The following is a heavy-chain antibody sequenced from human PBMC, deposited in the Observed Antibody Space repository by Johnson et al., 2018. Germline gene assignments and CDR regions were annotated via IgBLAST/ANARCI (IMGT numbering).Heavy chain of an antibody. CDR2: INWNGGST. V-gene: IGHV3-20*01. CDR3: ARVPSSGSNSGAFDI. Sequence: VQLVESGGGVVRPGGSLRLSCAASGFTFDDYGMSWVRQAPGKGLEWVSGINWNGGSTGSADPVKGRSTISRDNAKNSLHLQMNSLRAEDTALYHCARVPSSGSNSGAFDIWGQGTMVTVSS. CDR1: GFTFDDYG. D-gene: IGHD1-26*01. J-gene: IGHJ3*02.